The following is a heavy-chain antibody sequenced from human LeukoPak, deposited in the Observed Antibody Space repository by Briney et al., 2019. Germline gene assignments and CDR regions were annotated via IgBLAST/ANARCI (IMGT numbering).Heavy chain of an antibody. V-gene: IGHV1-18*01. Sequence: ASVKVSCKASGYRFTSYGNSWVRQAPGQGLEWMAWISAYNGNTNYAQKFRGRVIMTTDTSTSTAYMELRSLRSDDTAVYYCARDPDCSSTRCSESPFDYWGQGTLVTVSS. CDR2: ISAYNGNT. D-gene: IGHD2-2*01. CDR3: ARDPDCSSTRCSESPFDY. J-gene: IGHJ4*02. CDR1: GYRFTSYG.